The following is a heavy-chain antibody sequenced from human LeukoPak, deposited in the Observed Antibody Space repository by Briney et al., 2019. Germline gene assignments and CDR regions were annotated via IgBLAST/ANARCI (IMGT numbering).Heavy chain of an antibody. CDR1: GYTFTSYA. Sequence: ASVKVSCKASGYTFTSYAMHWVRQAPGQRLEWMGWINAGNGNTKYLQKFQGRVTITRDTSASIAYMELSSLRSEDTAVYYCARDLLVATRPLHYWGQGTLVTVSS. J-gene: IGHJ4*02. CDR3: ARDLLVATRPLHY. V-gene: IGHV1-3*01. D-gene: IGHD5-12*01. CDR2: INAGNGNT.